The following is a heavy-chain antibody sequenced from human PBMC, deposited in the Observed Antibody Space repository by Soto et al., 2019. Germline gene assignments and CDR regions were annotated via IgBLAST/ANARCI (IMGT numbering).Heavy chain of an antibody. J-gene: IGHJ3*02. D-gene: IGHD3-16*02. CDR1: GYTFTNNA. CDR3: AKGYDFVWGSYRSDAFDI. V-gene: IGHV1-3*01. CDR2: LNAGKNNR. Sequence: ASVEVSCKATGYTFTNNAIHSVRQAPGQKLERQGWLNAGKNNREYSQKNQGRSSMTKDTSASTAYMELSSLISEDTAVYYCAKGYDFVWGSYRSDAFDIWGQATMVSVSS.